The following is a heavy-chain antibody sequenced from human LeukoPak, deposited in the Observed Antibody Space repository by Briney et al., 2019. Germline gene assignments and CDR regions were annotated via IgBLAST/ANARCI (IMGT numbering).Heavy chain of an antibody. CDR1: GYSFTSYW. J-gene: IGHJ4*02. D-gene: IGHD2-8*01. V-gene: IGHV5-51*01. CDR2: IYPGDSDT. CDR3: ARLNTGYCTNGVCRWVYYFDY. Sequence: TGESLKISCKGSGYSFTSYWIGWVRRMPGKGLEWMGIIYPGDSDTRYSPSFQGQVTISADKSISTAYLQWSSLKASDTAMYYCARLNTGYCTNGVCRWVYYFDYWGQGTLVTVSS.